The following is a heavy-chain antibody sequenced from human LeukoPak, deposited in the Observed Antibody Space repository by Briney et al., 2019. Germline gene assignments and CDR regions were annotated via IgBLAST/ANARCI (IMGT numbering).Heavy chain of an antibody. V-gene: IGHV3-11*04. CDR2: IGRSGSTK. Sequence: GGSLRLSCAASGFTFSDYNMRWIRQAPGKGLEWVSSIGRSGSTKYYADSVKGRFTISRDNAKSTLYLQMNSLRAEDTAVYYCARGGHYGGNDYWGQGTLVTVSS. CDR3: ARGGHYGGNDY. J-gene: IGHJ4*02. CDR1: GFTFSDYN. D-gene: IGHD4-23*01.